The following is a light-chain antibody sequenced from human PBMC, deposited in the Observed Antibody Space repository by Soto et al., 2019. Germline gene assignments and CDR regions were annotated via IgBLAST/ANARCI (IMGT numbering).Light chain of an antibody. J-gene: IGLJ2*01. V-gene: IGLV4-69*01. Sequence: QLVLTQSPSASASLGASVKLTCTLSSGHSTYAIAWHRQQPEKGPRYLMKLNSDGSHSKGDGIPDRFSGSSSGAERYLTISSLQFEDEADYYCQTWSAGIMVFGGGTKLTVL. CDR2: LNSDGSH. CDR1: SGHSTYA. CDR3: QTWSAGIMV.